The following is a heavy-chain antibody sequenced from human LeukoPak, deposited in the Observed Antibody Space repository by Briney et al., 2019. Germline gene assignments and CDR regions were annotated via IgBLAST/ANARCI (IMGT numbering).Heavy chain of an antibody. CDR3: ARGRYGGNSYYFDY. J-gene: IGHJ4*02. V-gene: IGHV3-7*01. CDR1: GFTFSNYW. D-gene: IGHD4-23*01. Sequence: GGSLRLSCAAPGFTFSNYWMSWVRRAPGKGLEWVANIRQRGSDKYYVDSVKGRFTISRDNAENSRYLQVNSLRAEDTAVYYCARGRYGGNSYYFDYWGQGTLVTVSS. CDR2: IRQRGSDK.